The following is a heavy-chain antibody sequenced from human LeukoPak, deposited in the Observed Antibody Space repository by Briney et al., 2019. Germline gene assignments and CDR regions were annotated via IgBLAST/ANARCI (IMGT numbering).Heavy chain of an antibody. CDR2: ISGSGAST. Sequence: GGSLRLSCAASGFTFSTHDMSWVRQAPGKGLEWVSGISGSGASTYYADSVKGRFTISRYNTKNTLYLQMNSVRAEDTAVYYCAKGYHYESSGYFDYWGQGTLVTVSS. V-gene: IGHV3-23*01. CDR1: GFTFSTHD. J-gene: IGHJ4*02. D-gene: IGHD3-22*01. CDR3: AKGYHYESSGYFDY.